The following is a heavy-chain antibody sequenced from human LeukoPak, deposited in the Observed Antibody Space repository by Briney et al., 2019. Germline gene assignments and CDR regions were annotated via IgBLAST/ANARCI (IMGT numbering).Heavy chain of an antibody. Sequence: QTGGSLRLSCAASGFTFSSYVMHWVRQAPGKGLEGVAIISYDGSNEYYADSVKGRFTISRDNSKHTLYLQMNSLKTEDTAVYYCTTDYYYGSGTPPGVPWGQGTLVTVSS. D-gene: IGHD3-10*01. V-gene: IGHV3-30*04. CDR3: TTDYYYGSGTPPGVP. J-gene: IGHJ5*02. CDR1: GFTFSSYV. CDR2: ISYDGSNE.